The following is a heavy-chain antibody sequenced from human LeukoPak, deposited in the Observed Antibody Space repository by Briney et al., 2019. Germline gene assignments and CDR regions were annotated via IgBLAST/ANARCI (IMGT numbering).Heavy chain of an antibody. V-gene: IGHV3-23*01. J-gene: IGHJ4*02. Sequence: GGSLRLSCAASGLTFSSYAMGWVRQAPGKGLEWVSSISGSGGGTYYADSVKGRFTISRDNSKNTLYLQMHSLRADDTAVYYCAKDAYGDYYFDYWAQGTLVTVSS. CDR3: AKDAYGDYYFDY. CDR2: ISGSGGGT. D-gene: IGHD4-17*01. CDR1: GLTFSSYA.